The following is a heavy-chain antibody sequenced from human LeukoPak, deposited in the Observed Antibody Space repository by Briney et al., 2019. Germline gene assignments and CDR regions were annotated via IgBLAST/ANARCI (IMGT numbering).Heavy chain of an antibody. CDR3: VRDWNGDYFDY. Sequence: SETLSLTCIVSGDSVSSGTYYWTWLRQPAGKGLEWIGRIHTSGNTNYSPSLKSRVTISRDTSKNQFSLRLTSVTAADTAVYYFVRDWNGDYFDYWGQGTLVTVSS. V-gene: IGHV4-61*02. J-gene: IGHJ4*02. D-gene: IGHD1-1*01. CDR1: GDSVSSGTYY. CDR2: IHTSGNT.